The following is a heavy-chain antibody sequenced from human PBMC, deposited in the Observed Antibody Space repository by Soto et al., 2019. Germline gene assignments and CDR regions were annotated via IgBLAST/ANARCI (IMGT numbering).Heavy chain of an antibody. CDR1: GYTFTSYG. CDR3: ARLAEYDFWRVCRNRYYSDY. Sequence: ASVKVSCKASGYTFTSYGISWVRQAPGQGLEWMGWISAYNGNTNYAQKLQGRVTMTTDTSTSTAYMELRSLRSDDTAVYYCARLAEYDFWRVCRNRYYSDYSGKTTLLTASS. D-gene: IGHD3-3*01. CDR2: ISAYNGNT. J-gene: IGHJ4*02. V-gene: IGHV1-18*01.